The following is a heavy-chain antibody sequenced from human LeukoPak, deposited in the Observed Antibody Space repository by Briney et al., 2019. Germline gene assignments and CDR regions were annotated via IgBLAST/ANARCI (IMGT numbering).Heavy chain of an antibody. J-gene: IGHJ4*02. Sequence: PGGSLRLSCAASGFTLSSYAMTWVRQAPGKGLEWVSCISGGGDNTYYTDSVKGRFTISRDNSKNTLYLQMNSLRAEDTAVYYCAKDSSGWYFDYWGQGTLVTVSS. CDR2: ISGGGDNT. V-gene: IGHV3-23*01. CDR3: AKDSSGWYFDY. CDR1: GFTLSSYA. D-gene: IGHD6-19*01.